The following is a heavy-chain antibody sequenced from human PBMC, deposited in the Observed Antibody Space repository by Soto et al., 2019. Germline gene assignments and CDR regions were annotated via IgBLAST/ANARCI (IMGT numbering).Heavy chain of an antibody. D-gene: IGHD3-22*01. V-gene: IGHV1-69*01. J-gene: IGHJ4*02. CDR1: GGTFSSYA. Sequence: QVQLVQSGAEVKKPGSSVKVSCKASGGTFSSYAISWVRQAPGQGLEWMGGIIPIFGTANYAQKFQGRVTITADESTSKAYMELSSMRSEETAVYYCAGGGVSGYYYFDYWGQGTLVTVSS. CDR3: AGGGVSGYYYFDY. CDR2: IIPIFGTA.